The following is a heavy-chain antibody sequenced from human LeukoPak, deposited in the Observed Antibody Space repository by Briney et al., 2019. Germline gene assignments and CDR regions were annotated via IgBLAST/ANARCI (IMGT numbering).Heavy chain of an antibody. CDR3: AVRRGYVATRFDY. J-gene: IGHJ4*02. Sequence: RASVKVSCKASGYTFTGYYMHWVRQAPGQGLEWVGRINPNSGGTNYAQKFQGRVTMTRDTSINTAYMELNRLRSDDTAVYYCAVRRGYVATRFDYWGQGTLVTVSS. D-gene: IGHD6-13*01. CDR2: INPNSGGT. V-gene: IGHV1-2*06. CDR1: GYTFTGYY.